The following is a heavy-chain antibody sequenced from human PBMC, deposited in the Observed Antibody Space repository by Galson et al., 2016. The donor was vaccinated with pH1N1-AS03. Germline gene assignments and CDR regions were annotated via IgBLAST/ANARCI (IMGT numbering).Heavy chain of an antibody. J-gene: IGHJ5*02. CDR2: IKPDGGDK. Sequence: SLRLSCAASGFTFNSYWMTWVRQAPGKGLEWVANIKPDGGDKYYVDSVKGRFTISRDNAKNSLYLQMNSLRVGDTAVYYCARDLNWDNAWGQGTLVTVSS. CDR3: ARDLNWDNA. V-gene: IGHV3-7*01. CDR1: GFTFNSYW.